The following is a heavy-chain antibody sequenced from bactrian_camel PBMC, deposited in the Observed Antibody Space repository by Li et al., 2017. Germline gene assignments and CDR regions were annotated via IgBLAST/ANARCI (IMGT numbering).Heavy chain of an antibody. CDR1: GYSGVC. CDR3: AAATENRGDWLNRLSYTH. V-gene: IGHV3S53*01. Sequence: QLVESGGGSVQAGGSLRLSCVASGYSGVCMGWFRQVPGKNREGVAAQRDAATYYADFVKGRFTISIDKAKDTAYLQMNNLKPEDTAMYSCAAATENRGDWLNRLSYTHWGQGTQVTVS. CDR2: QRDAAT. D-gene: IGHD2*01. J-gene: IGHJ4*01.